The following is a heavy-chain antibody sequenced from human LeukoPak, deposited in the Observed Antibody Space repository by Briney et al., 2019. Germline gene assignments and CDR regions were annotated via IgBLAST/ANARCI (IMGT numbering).Heavy chain of an antibody. CDR2: IYYSGST. D-gene: IGHD2-15*01. CDR3: ARNFTPNNYYSGMDV. Sequence: GSLRLSCAASGFTFTNAWMSWVRLAPGKGLEWVGYIYYSGSTNYNPSLKSRVTISVDTSKNQLSLELNSVTAADTAVYYCARNFTPNNYYSGMDVWGQGTTVTVSS. V-gene: IGHV4-59*13. J-gene: IGHJ6*02. CDR1: GFTFTNAW.